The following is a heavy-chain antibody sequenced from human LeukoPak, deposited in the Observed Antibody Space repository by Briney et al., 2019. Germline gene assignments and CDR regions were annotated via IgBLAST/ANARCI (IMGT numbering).Heavy chain of an antibody. J-gene: IGHJ4*02. D-gene: IGHD3-10*01. CDR2: IKQDGSEK. CDR3: ARAKSLFDS. V-gene: IGHV3-7*03. Sequence: GGSLRLSCAASGFTFGSYWMSWVRQAPGKGLEWVANIKQDGSEKYYVDSVKGRLTISRDNAKNSLYLQMNSLRAEDTAVYYCARAKSLFDSWGQGTLVTVSS. CDR1: GFTFGSYW.